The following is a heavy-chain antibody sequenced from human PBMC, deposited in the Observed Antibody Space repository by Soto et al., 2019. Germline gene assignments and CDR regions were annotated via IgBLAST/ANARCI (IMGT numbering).Heavy chain of an antibody. CDR2: IYYSGST. CDR3: ASGWNYDY. V-gene: IGHV4-61*05. CDR1: GGSISSNSYY. J-gene: IGHJ4*02. D-gene: IGHD1-7*01. Sequence: SETLSLTCTVSGGSISSNSYYWAWVRQPPGKGLEWIGYIYYSGSTNYNPSLKSRVTISVDTSKNQFSLKLSSVTAADTAVYYCASGWNYDYWGQGTLVTVSS.